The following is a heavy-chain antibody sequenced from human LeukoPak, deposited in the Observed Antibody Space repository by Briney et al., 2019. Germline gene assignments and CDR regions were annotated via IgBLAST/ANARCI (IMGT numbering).Heavy chain of an antibody. V-gene: IGHV1-69*05. D-gene: IGHD6-6*01. Sequence: SMYVSCKASGATSSSYAISWERPAPGQGLEELGGIIPIFGTANYAQKFQGRVTITTDESTSTAYMGLSSLRSEDTAVYYCASSSSSSPDYWGQGTLVTVSS. J-gene: IGHJ4*02. CDR1: GATSSSYA. CDR3: ASSSSSSPDY. CDR2: IIPIFGTA.